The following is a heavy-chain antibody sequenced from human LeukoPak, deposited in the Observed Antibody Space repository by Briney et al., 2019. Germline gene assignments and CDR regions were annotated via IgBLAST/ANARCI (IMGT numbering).Heavy chain of an antibody. CDR1: GFTVSTNY. V-gene: IGHV3-53*01. CDR3: ARDANYHDSDAYYDALDI. CDR2: IYSGGNT. D-gene: IGHD3-16*01. J-gene: IGHJ3*02. Sequence: GGSLRLSCAASGFTVSTNYMTWVRQAPGKGLEWVSVIYSGGNTYYADSVMGRFTISRDNSKNTVYLQMNSLRVEDTAVYYCARDANYHDSDAYYDALDIWGQGTLVTVSS.